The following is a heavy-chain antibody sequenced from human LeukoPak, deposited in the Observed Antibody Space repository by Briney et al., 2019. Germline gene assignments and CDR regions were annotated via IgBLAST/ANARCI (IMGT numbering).Heavy chain of an antibody. D-gene: IGHD2-15*01. J-gene: IGHJ4*02. V-gene: IGHV4-59*01. CDR3: ASVVFQGSGGIENYFDY. CDR1: GGSISSYY. CDR2: XYYSGST. Sequence: SETLSLTCTVSGGSISSYYWSWIRQPPGKGLEWXGXXYYSGSTNYNPSLKSRVTISVDTSKNQLSLKLSSVTAADTAVYYCASVVFQGSGGIENYFDYWGRGTLVTVSS.